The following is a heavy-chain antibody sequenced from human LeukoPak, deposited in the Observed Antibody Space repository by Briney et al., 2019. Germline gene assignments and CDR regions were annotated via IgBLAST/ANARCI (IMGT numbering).Heavy chain of an antibody. V-gene: IGHV3-21*04. CDR2: ISSSSSYI. D-gene: IGHD1-14*01. Sequence: GGSLRLSCAASGFIFSSYSMNWVRQAPGKGLEWVSFISSSSSYIYYADSVKGRFTISRDNAKNSLYLQMNSLRAEATAVYYCAKRAPYNTSLYYFDYWGQGTLVTVSS. CDR3: AKRAPYNTSLYYFDY. J-gene: IGHJ4*02. CDR1: GFIFSSYS.